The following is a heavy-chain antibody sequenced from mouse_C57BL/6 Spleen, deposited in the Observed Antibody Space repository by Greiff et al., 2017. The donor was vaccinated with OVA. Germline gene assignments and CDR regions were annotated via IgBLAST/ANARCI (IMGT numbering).Heavy chain of an antibody. D-gene: IGHD2-5*01. CDR3: ARAYSNYFYYFDY. CDR1: GYTFTDYY. V-gene: IGHV1-26*01. J-gene: IGHJ2*01. Sequence: VQLQQSGPELVKPGASVKISCKASGYTFTDYYMNWVKQSHGKSLEWIGDINPNNGGTSYNQKFKGKATLTVDKSSSTAYMELRSLTSEDSAVYYCARAYSNYFYYFDYWGQGTTLTVSS. CDR2: INPNNGGT.